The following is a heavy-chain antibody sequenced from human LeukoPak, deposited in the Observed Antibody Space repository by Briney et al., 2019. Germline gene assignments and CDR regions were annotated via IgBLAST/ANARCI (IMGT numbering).Heavy chain of an antibody. V-gene: IGHV3-23*01. CDR1: GFTFSSYA. D-gene: IGHD3-10*01. J-gene: IGHJ4*02. Sequence: PGGSLRLSCAASGFTFSSYAMSWVRQAPGKGLGWVSAISGSGGSTYYADSVKGRFTISRDNSKNTLYLQMNSLRAEDTAVYYCAKSYGSGSYYWPAFDYWGQGTLVTVSS. CDR3: AKSYGSGSYYWPAFDY. CDR2: ISGSGGST.